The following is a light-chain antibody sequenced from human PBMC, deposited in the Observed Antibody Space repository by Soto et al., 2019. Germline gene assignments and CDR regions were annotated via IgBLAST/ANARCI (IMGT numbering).Light chain of an antibody. CDR2: GDD. V-gene: IGLV1-44*01. CDR3: SSYTNINTRACV. Sequence: QPVLTQPPSTSGTPGQTVAISCSGTSSNIGSHTVNWYQQLPGTAPKLLIYGDDQRPSGVPDRFSGSKSGTSASLAISGLHSEDEAEYYCSSYTNINTRACVFGTGTKVTVL. CDR1: SSNIGSHT. J-gene: IGLJ1*01.